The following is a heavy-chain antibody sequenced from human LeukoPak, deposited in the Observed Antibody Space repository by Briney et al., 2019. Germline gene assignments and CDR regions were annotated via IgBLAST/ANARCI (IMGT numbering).Heavy chain of an antibody. D-gene: IGHD3-22*01. V-gene: IGHV3-64D*06. CDR2: ISGNGGST. Sequence: GGSLRLSCSGSGFTFTSYAMHWVRQAPGKGLEYVSSISGNGGSTYCADSVNGRFTISRDNSKNQVYLQMSSLRDDDTAFYYCVKGGLYSGYYYGHWGQGTLVTVSS. CDR1: GFTFTSYA. CDR3: VKGGLYSGYYYGH. J-gene: IGHJ4*02.